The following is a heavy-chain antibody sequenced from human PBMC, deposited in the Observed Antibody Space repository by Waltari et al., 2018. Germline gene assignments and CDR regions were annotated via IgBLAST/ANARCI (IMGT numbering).Heavy chain of an antibody. CDR3: ARVFGKIAVAGLRDGMDV. CDR2: INAGNGNT. D-gene: IGHD6-19*01. J-gene: IGHJ6*02. CDR1: GYTFTSYA. Sequence: QVQLVQSGAEVKKPGASVKVSCKASGYTFTSYAMHWVRQAPGQRLEWMGWINAGNGNTKYSQKFQGRVTITRDTSASTAYMELSSLRSEDTAVYYCARVFGKIAVAGLRDGMDVWGQGTTVTVSS. V-gene: IGHV1-3*01.